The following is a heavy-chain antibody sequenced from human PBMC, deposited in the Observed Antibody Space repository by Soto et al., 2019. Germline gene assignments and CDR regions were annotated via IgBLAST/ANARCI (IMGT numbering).Heavy chain of an antibody. CDR1: VFTFDDYA. J-gene: IGHJ6*01. CDR3: AKDLAVAGTYYYGMDV. CDR2: ISWNSGSI. Sequence: PVGSLRLSCAASVFTFDDYAMHWVRQSPGKCLEWVSGISWNSGSIGYADSVKGRFTISRDNAKNSLYLQMNSLRAEDTALYYCAKDLAVAGTYYYGMDVLGQGTTVIVS. V-gene: IGHV3-9*01. D-gene: IGHD6-19*01.